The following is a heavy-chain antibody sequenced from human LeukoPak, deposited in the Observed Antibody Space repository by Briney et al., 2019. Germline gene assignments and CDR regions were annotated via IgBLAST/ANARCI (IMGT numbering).Heavy chain of an antibody. CDR1: GFTFSRYE. J-gene: IGHJ5*02. D-gene: IGHD2/OR15-2a*01. Sequence: GGSLRLSCTASGFTFSRYEMHWVRQVIGKGLEWVSDIGITDKTYYLAPVEGRFTISRENAKNSVYLQMNSLRAEDTAVYCCSRDLGTGTAYTHRFDLWGQGTLVTVPS. CDR3: SRDLGTGTAYTHRFDL. V-gene: IGHV3-13*01. CDR2: IGITDKT.